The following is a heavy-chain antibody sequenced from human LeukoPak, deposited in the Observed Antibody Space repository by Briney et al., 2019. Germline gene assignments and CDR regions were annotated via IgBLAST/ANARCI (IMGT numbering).Heavy chain of an antibody. CDR3: ARTSARGAQFDY. Sequence: SEALSLTCTVSGGSISNYYWGWIRQPAGMGLQWIGRIYASGSTNYNPSLKSRVTMSVDTSNNQFSLNLSSVTAADTAVYYCARTSARGAQFDYWGQGTLVTVSS. CDR2: IYASGST. V-gene: IGHV4-4*07. J-gene: IGHJ4*02. CDR1: GGSISNYY. D-gene: IGHD3-10*01.